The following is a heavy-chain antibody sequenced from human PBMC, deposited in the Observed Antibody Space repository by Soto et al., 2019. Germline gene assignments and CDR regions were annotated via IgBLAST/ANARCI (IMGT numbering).Heavy chain of an antibody. CDR1: GYSFPGFW. J-gene: IGHJ4*02. CDR3: ARRGAGYNYDY. CDR2: IFPGGSDT. D-gene: IGHD5-12*01. Sequence: GESLKISCGASGYSFPGFWIGWVRQMPGKGLEWVGIIFPGGSDTRYSPSFQGQVTISADKSISTAYLQWSSLKASDTAMYYCARRGAGYNYDYWGQGTLVTVSS. V-gene: IGHV5-51*01.